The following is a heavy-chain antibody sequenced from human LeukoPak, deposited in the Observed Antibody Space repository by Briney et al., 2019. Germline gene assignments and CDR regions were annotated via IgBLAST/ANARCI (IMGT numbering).Heavy chain of an antibody. Sequence: GASVKVSCKASGYTFTSYGISWVRQAPGQGLEWMGWITTNNGNTYYAQKLQVRVTMTTDTSTTTAYMELRSLRSDDTAVYYCARADYCSSTSCYNSYMDVWGKGTTVTVSS. V-gene: IGHV1-18*01. CDR3: ARADYCSSTSCYNSYMDV. CDR1: GYTFTSYG. CDR2: ITTNNGNT. D-gene: IGHD2-2*02. J-gene: IGHJ6*03.